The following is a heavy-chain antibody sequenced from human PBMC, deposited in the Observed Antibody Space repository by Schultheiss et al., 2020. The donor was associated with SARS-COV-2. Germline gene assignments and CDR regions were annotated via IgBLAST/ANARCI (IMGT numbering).Heavy chain of an antibody. J-gene: IGHJ4*02. CDR3: ARHGGSVGWNSLNFDY. CDR2: IYYSGST. D-gene: IGHD1-7*01. V-gene: IGHV4-61*08. CDR1: GGSISSGGYY. Sequence: SETLSLTCTVSGGSISSGGYYWSWIRQHPGKGLEWIGYIYYSGSTNYNPSLKSRVTISVDTSKNQFSLKLSSVTAADTAVYYCARHGGSVGWNSLNFDYWGQGTLVTVSS.